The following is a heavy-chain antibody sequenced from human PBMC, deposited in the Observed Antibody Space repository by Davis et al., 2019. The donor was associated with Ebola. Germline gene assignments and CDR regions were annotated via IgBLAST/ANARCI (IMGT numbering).Heavy chain of an antibody. J-gene: IGHJ6*02. V-gene: IGHV3-53*01. CDR1: AFTVSSYY. Sequence: PGRSLRLSCQASAFTVSSYYMNWVRQAPGKGLEWVSVIYSAGDTYYTDSVKGRFTISRDSSKNTLYLLLSSLTPEDSAVYYCARDNFPEDGMDVWGQGTTVTVSS. CDR2: IYSAGDT. CDR3: ARDNFPEDGMDV.